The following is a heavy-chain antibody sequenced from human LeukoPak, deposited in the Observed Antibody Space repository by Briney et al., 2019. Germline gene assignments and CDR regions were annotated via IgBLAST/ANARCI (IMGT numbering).Heavy chain of an antibody. CDR1: GFTFDDYA. J-gene: IGHJ4*02. V-gene: IGHV3-11*01. D-gene: IGHD3-22*01. CDR2: ISSSGSTI. Sequence: GGSLRLSCAASGFTFDDYAMHWVRQAPGKGLEWVSYISSSGSTIYYADSVKGRFTISRDNAKNSLYLQMNSLRAEDTAVYYCARDYYDSSGYPHPLSFFGNRLYYFDYWGQGTLVTVSS. CDR3: ARDYYDSSGYPHPLSFFGNRLYYFDY.